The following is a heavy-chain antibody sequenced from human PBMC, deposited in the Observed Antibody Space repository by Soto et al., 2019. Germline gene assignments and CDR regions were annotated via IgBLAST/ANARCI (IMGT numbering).Heavy chain of an antibody. Sequence: PGGSLRLSCAASGFTFDDYAMHWVRQAPGKGLEWVSGISWNSGSIGYADSVKGRFTISRDNAKNSLYLQMNSLRAEDTALYYCAKDRNDILTHDAFDIWGQGTMVTVSS. D-gene: IGHD3-9*01. CDR1: GFTFDDYA. J-gene: IGHJ3*02. V-gene: IGHV3-9*01. CDR3: AKDRNDILTHDAFDI. CDR2: ISWNSGSI.